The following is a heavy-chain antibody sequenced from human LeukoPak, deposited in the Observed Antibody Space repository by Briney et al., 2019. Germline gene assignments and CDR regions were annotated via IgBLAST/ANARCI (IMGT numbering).Heavy chain of an antibody. CDR1: GYTFTSYY. J-gene: IGHJ6*02. D-gene: IGHD3-22*01. Sequence: ASVKVSCKASGYTFTSYYTHWVRQAPGQGLEWMGIINPSGGSTSYAQKFQGRVTMTRDTSTSTVYMELSSLRSEDTAVYYCAGDYYDSSVLAEYYYGMDVWGQGTTVTVSS. CDR3: AGDYYDSSVLAEYYYGMDV. CDR2: INPSGGST. V-gene: IGHV1-46*01.